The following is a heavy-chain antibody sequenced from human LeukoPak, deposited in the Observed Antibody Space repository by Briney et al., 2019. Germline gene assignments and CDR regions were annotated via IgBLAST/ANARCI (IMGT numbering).Heavy chain of an antibody. CDR3: ARHPGRRPDYDFWSGYYRGSNGMDV. CDR2: IYYSGST. CDR1: GGSISSYY. D-gene: IGHD3-3*01. J-gene: IGHJ6*02. Sequence: KASETLSLTCTVSGGSISSYYWGWIRQPPGKGLEWIGYIYYSGSTNYNPSLKSRVTISVDTSKNQFSLKLSSVTAADTAVYYCARHPGRRPDYDFWSGYYRGSNGMDVWGQGTTVTVSS. V-gene: IGHV4-59*08.